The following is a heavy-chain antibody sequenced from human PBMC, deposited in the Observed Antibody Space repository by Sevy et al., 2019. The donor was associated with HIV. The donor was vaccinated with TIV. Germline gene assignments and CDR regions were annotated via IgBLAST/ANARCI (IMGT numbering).Heavy chain of an antibody. CDR1: GFTFSTYW. Sequence: GGSLRLSCAASGFTFSTYWMHWVRQTPGKGLVWVSRINTDGSTTTYADSVKGRFTISGDNAKKTLYLQMNRLRAEETAVYYCARDSRYWGQGTLVTVSS. CDR3: ARDSRY. V-gene: IGHV3-74*01. J-gene: IGHJ4*02. CDR2: INTDGSTT.